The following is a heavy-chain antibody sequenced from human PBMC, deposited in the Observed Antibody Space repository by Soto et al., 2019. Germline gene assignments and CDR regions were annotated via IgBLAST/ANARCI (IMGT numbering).Heavy chain of an antibody. CDR3: ARGAIGFDS. D-gene: IGHD2-21*01. V-gene: IGHV1-3*01. J-gene: IGHJ4*02. CDR2: ISAGKGDI. CDR1: GYTFINYA. Sequence: QVQLAQSGAEVKKPGASVKVSCKASGYTFINYAVHWVRQTPGQRLEWMGWISAGKGDIKFSQKLQGRVTFIRHASANTVYMELSSMRSEDTAVYYCARGAIGFDSWGQGTPVTVSS.